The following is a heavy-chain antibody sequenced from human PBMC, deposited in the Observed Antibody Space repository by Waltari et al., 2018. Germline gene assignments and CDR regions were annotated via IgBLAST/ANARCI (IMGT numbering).Heavy chain of an antibody. V-gene: IGHV4-39*02. Sequence: QLQLQESGPGLGKPSETLSLTCIVSGGSITSNRQYWAWIRQPPGQGLEWIGTMSYNGATYSSPSPKSRVTLPRDTSKNRLSLKLGSVTAADTAVYYCATYIGASIGTAAFDVWGQGTMVTVSS. J-gene: IGHJ3*01. CDR3: ATYIGASIGTAAFDV. D-gene: IGHD5-12*01. CDR2: MSYNGAT. CDR1: GGSITSNRQY.